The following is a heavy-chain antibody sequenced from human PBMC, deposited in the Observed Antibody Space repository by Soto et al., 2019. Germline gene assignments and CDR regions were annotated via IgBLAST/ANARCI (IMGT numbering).Heavy chain of an antibody. V-gene: IGHV4-30-4*01. Sequence: PSETLSFTCSVSGDSITSVAYFCAWIRQPPGQALEYIGYIYKSATTYYNPSFESRVAISLDTSKSQFSLNVTSVTAADTAVYFCARGRYCLTGRCFPNWFDSWGQGTLVTVSS. D-gene: IGHD2-15*01. CDR2: IYKSATT. J-gene: IGHJ5*01. CDR3: ARGRYCLTGRCFPNWFDS. CDR1: GDSITSVAYF.